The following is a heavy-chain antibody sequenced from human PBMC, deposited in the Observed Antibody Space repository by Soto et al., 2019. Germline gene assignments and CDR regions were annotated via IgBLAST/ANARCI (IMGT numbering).Heavy chain of an antibody. V-gene: IGHV5-10-1*03. CDR3: VRNGNGTPFYFDF. J-gene: IGHJ4*02. CDR1: GYRFINYW. D-gene: IGHD1-1*01. Sequence: EVQLVQSGAEVKKPGESLRLSCQGSGYRFINYWISWVRQMPGKGLEWVGRIDPSDSYTVYSPSFQGHVTISMDTAINTAFLEWRSLQASDTAMYYCVRNGNGTPFYFDFWGRGTLVPVSS. CDR2: IDPSDSYT.